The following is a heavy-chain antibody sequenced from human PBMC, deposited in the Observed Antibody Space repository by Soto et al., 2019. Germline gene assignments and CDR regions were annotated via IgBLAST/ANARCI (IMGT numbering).Heavy chain of an antibody. CDR2: INHSGST. Sequence: SETLSLTCTVSGGSISSYYLSWIRQPPGKGLEWIGEINHSGSTNYNPSLKSRVTISVDTSKNQFSLKLSSVTAADTAVYYCARGCRWGGHYYFDYWGQGTLVTVSS. D-gene: IGHD3-16*01. CDR3: ARGCRWGGHYYFDY. V-gene: IGHV4-34*01. CDR1: GGSISSYY. J-gene: IGHJ4*02.